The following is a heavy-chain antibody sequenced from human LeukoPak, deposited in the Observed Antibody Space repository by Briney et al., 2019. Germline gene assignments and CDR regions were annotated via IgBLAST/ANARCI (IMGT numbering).Heavy chain of an antibody. J-gene: IGHJ4*02. Sequence: GGSLRLSCAASGFTVSSNYMSWVRQAPGKGLEWVSYITNNSSALKYADSVKGRFTISRDNAKSSLYLQMNNLRAEDTAIYYCATRSGNDYWGQGTLVTVSS. CDR1: GFTVSSNY. CDR2: ITNNSSAL. CDR3: ATRSGNDY. V-gene: IGHV3-48*01. D-gene: IGHD3-3*01.